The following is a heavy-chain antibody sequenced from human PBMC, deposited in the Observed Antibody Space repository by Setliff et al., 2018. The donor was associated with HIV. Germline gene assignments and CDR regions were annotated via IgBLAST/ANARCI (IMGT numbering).Heavy chain of an antibody. J-gene: IGHJ4*02. CDR1: GASINNSTYY. Sequence: PSETLSLTCAVSGASINNSTYYWGWIRQPSGKGLEWIGNIYYSGGTDYHPSLKSRVTISVDTSKNQFSLKLGSVTAADTAVYFCARRFEQWLAFDYWGQGTLVTVSS. V-gene: IGHV4-39*01. CDR3: ARRFEQWLAFDY. CDR2: IYYSGGT. D-gene: IGHD6-19*01.